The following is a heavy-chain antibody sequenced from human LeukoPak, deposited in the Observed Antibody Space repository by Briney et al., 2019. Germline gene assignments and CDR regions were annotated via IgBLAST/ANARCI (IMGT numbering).Heavy chain of an antibody. CDR3: AKTGTDDGYSIYFDH. J-gene: IGHJ4*02. D-gene: IGHD5-24*01. CDR2: ISGSGGGT. CDR1: GLTFSRYA. V-gene: IGHV3-23*01. Sequence: GGSLRLSCAASGLTFSRYAMNWVRQAPGKGLEWVSTISGSGGGTYNADPVKGRFTISRDNSQNTLYLQMNSLRAEDTAIYYCAKTGTDDGYSIYFDHWGQGTLVTVSS.